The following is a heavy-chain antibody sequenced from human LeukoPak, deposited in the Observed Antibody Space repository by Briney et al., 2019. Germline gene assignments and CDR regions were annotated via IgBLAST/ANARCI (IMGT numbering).Heavy chain of an antibody. CDR1: GDSISSDY. J-gene: IGHJ6*03. Sequence: PSETLSLTCTVSGDSISSDYWSWIRQPPGKGLEWIGYIYYSGTTNYNPSLKGRVTISVDTSKNQFSLKLNSVTAADTAVYYCARVIWNSVYYYYSMDVWGKGTTVTVSS. V-gene: IGHV4-59*01. CDR2: IYYSGTT. D-gene: IGHD1-7*01. CDR3: ARVIWNSVYYYYSMDV.